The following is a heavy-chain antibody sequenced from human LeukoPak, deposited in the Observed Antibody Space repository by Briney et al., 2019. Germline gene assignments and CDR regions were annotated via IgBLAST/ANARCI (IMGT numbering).Heavy chain of an antibody. CDR1: GFTVSSNY. D-gene: IGHD3-10*01. J-gene: IGHJ3*02. CDR2: ISYDGSNK. Sequence: GGSLRLSCAASGFTVSSNYMSWVRQAPGKGLEWVAVISYDGSNKYYADSVKGRFTISRDNSMNTLYLQMNSLRAEDTAVYYCAKDLSPEAGFGEYDAFDIWGQGTMVTVSS. V-gene: IGHV3-30*18. CDR3: AKDLSPEAGFGEYDAFDI.